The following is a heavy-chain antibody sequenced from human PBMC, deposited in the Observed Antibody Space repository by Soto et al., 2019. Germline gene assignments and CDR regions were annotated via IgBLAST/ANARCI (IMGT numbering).Heavy chain of an antibody. CDR3: ASRKSSPYFDY. Sequence: PSETLSLTCTVSGGSISSGDYYWSWIRQPPGKGLECIGYIYYSGSTYYNPSLKSRVTISVDTSKNQFSLKLSSVTAADTAVYYCASRKSSPYFDYWGQRTLVTVSS. CDR1: GGSISSGDYY. D-gene: IGHD3-10*01. V-gene: IGHV4-30-4*01. CDR2: IYYSGST. J-gene: IGHJ4*02.